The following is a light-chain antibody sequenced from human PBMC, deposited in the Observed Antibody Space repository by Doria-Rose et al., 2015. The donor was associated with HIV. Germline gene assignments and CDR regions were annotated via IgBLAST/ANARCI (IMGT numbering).Light chain of an antibody. CDR1: SSEVGSYNL. Sequence: QSALIQPASVSGSPGQSITISCTGTSSEVGSYNLVSWYQQYPGKAPKLMIFEVSKRPSGISNRFSGSKSGNTASLTISGLQAEDEADYYCYSYVGSSTVVFGGGTKLTVL. CDR2: EVS. CDR3: YSYVGSSTVV. V-gene: IGLV2-23*02. J-gene: IGLJ3*02.